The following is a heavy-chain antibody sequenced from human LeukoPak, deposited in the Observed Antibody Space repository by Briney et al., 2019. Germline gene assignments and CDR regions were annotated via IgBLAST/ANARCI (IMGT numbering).Heavy chain of an antibody. Sequence: GGSLRLSCATSGFTFSDYWMNWVRQAPGKGLEWVANIKEDGSEEYLVDSVKGRFTIPRDNANNSLYLQMNSLRAEDTAVYYCARGRTVHDYWGQGTLVTVSS. D-gene: IGHD4-17*01. CDR2: IKEDGSEE. J-gene: IGHJ4*02. CDR1: GFTFSDYW. CDR3: ARGRTVHDY. V-gene: IGHV3-7*03.